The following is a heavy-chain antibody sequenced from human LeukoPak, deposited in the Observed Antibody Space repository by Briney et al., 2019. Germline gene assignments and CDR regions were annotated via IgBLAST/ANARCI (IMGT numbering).Heavy chain of an antibody. J-gene: IGHJ6*02. CDR3: ARGTRTTATTYGMDV. D-gene: IGHD1-1*01. CDR1: GFTFSDHY. Sequence: GASLRLSCAASGFTFSDHYMDWVRQAPGKGLEWVGRFRNKANSYTTEYAASVRGRFTISREDSKNSVYLQMNSLKTEDTAVYYCARGTRTTATTYGMDVWGQGTTVTVSS. V-gene: IGHV3-72*01. CDR2: FRNKANSYTT.